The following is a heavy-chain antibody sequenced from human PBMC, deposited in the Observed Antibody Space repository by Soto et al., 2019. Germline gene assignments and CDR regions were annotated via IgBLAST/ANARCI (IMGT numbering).Heavy chain of an antibody. Sequence: GESLKISCAASGFTFSSYSMNWVRQAPGKGLEWVSYISSSSSTIYYADSVKGRFTISRDNAKNSLYLQMNSLRAEDTAVYYCARTPLVVEQETRGDYYYYMDVWGKGTTVTVSS. CDR3: ARTPLVVEQETRGDYYYYMDV. V-gene: IGHV3-48*01. CDR1: GFTFSSYS. J-gene: IGHJ6*03. D-gene: IGHD2-15*01. CDR2: ISSSSSTI.